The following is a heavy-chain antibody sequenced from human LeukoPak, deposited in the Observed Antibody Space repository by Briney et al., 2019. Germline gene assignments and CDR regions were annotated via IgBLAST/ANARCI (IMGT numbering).Heavy chain of an antibody. Sequence: RPGGSLRLSCAASGFTFSSYWMSWVRQAPGKGLEWVANIKQDGSEKYYVDSVKGRFTISRDNAKNSLYPQMNSLRAEDTAVYYCAREGRGYKVAKFDVWGQGTPVTVSS. D-gene: IGHD3-22*01. CDR1: GFTFSSYW. CDR2: IKQDGSEK. J-gene: IGHJ3*01. CDR3: AREGRGYKVAKFDV. V-gene: IGHV3-7*01.